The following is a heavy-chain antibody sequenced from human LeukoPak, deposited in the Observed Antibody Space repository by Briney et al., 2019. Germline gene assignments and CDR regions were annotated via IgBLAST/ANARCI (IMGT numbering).Heavy chain of an antibody. CDR1: GYSISSGYY. CDR2: IYHSGST. Sequence: SETLSLTCTVSGYSISSGYYWGWVRPPPGKGLDWIGSIYHSGSTYYNPSLKSRVTISVDTSKNQFSLKLSSVTAADTAVYYCARAWDSGSWSDYWGQGTLVIVSS. J-gene: IGHJ4*02. CDR3: ARAWDSGSWSDY. V-gene: IGHV4-38-2*02. D-gene: IGHD6-13*01.